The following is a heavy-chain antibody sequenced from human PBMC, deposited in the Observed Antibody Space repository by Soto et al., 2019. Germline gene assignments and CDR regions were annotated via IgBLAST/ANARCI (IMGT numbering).Heavy chain of an antibody. CDR3: ATSYGSGYRAFDF. Sequence: QVQVVQSGADVKKPGSSVKVSCKASGDTFNFYTINWVRQAPGLGLEWMGRFNPILTMSNYAQKFEGRVRITADKSTSTAYMELSRLRAEDTAMYYCATSYGSGYRAFDFWGQGALVTVSS. D-gene: IGHD3-10*01. V-gene: IGHV1-69*02. J-gene: IGHJ4*02. CDR1: GDTFNFYT. CDR2: FNPILTMS.